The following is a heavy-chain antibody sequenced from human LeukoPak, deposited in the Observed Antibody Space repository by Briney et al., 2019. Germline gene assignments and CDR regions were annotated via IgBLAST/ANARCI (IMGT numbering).Heavy chain of an antibody. CDR3: ARSGPGSYYIRRINWFDP. CDR2: IYPGDSDT. J-gene: IGHJ5*02. V-gene: IGHV5-51*01. Sequence: GESLKISCKGSGYSFTSYWIGWVRQMPGKGLEWMGIIYPGDSDTRYSPSFQGQVTISADKSISTAYLQWSSLKASDTAMYYCARSGPGSYYIRRINWFDPWGQGTLVTVSS. D-gene: IGHD3-10*01. CDR1: GYSFTSYW.